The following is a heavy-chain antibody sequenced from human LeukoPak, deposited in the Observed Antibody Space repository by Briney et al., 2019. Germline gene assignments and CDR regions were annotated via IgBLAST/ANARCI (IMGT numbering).Heavy chain of an antibody. CDR1: GYTFTNYG. D-gene: IGHD6-13*01. CDR3: ARDQSLVAYSSTWFDC. J-gene: IGHJ4*02. V-gene: IGHV1-18*01. Sequence: ASVKVSCKASGYTFTNYGISWVRQAPGQGLEWMGWITAYNGNTDYAQNLQGRVTMTTDTLTSTAYMELRSLRSDDTAVYYCARDQSLVAYSSTWFDCWGQGTPVTVSS. CDR2: ITAYNGNT.